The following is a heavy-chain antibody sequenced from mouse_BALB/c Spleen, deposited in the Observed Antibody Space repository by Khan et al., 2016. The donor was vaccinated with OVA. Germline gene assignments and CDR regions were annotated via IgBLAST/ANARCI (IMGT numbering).Heavy chain of an antibody. V-gene: IGHV1S137*01. CDR2: ISTYSGNT. D-gene: IGHD2-3*01. Sequence: VQLQESGPELVRPGVSVKISCKGSGYTFTDYAMHWVKQSHAKSLEWIGLISTYSGNTNYNQKFKGKATMTVDKSSSTAYLELPRLTSEDSAIYYCARPAYDGYYDCWGQGTTFTVSS. J-gene: IGHJ2*01. CDR3: ARPAYDGYYDC. CDR1: GYTFTDYA.